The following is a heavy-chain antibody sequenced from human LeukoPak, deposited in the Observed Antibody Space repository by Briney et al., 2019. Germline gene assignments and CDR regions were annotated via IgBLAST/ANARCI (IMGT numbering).Heavy chain of an antibody. CDR3: AKGGPLQWLRFDY. J-gene: IGHJ4*02. V-gene: IGHV3-20*04. CDR2: INWNGGST. D-gene: IGHD5-12*01. Sequence: GGSLRLSCAASGFAFDDYGMSWVRQAPGKGLEWVSGINWNGGSTGYADSVKGRFTISRDGSKNTLYLQMNSLRAEDTAVYYCAKGGPLQWLRFDYWGQGTLVTVSS. CDR1: GFAFDDYG.